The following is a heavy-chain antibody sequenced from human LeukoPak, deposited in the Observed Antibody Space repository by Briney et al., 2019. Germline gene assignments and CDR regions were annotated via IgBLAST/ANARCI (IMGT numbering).Heavy chain of an antibody. CDR3: ARDRVPLHGVGLLAS. Sequence: GGSLRLSCAASGFTFSSHAMHWVRQCPGKGLERVGVISYDESNDYYADAVKGRFTISRDNSKNTLYLQMHGLRTEDTALYYCARDRVPLHGVGLLASWGQGTLVTVSS. CDR2: ISYDESND. D-gene: IGHD2-8*01. CDR1: GFTFSSHA. V-gene: IGHV3-30*04. J-gene: IGHJ4*02.